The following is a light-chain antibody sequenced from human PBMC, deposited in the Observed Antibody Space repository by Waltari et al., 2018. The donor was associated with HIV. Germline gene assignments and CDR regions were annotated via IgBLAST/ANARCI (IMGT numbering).Light chain of an antibody. CDR3: QQYDDWPRT. CDR2: GAS. Sequence: EKVITQSPATLSVSPGERVTLSCRASQSVSSNLAWFQQKPGQAPRLLIYGASSRATGVPARFTGSGSGTEFTLTISSLQSEDLAVYYCQQYDDWPRTFGQGTKVEIK. V-gene: IGKV3-15*01. CDR1: QSVSSN. J-gene: IGKJ1*01.